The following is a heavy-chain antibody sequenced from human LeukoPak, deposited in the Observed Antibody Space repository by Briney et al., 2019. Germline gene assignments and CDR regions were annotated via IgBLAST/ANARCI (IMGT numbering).Heavy chain of an antibody. J-gene: IGHJ4*02. Sequence: GASVTVSFKSSVYTFTIYDISWVRQAPGQGLEWMGWISAYNGNTNYAQKLQGRVTMTTDTSTSTAYMELRSLRSDDTAVYYCAREAFDSGSPYWGQGTLVTVSS. CDR2: ISAYNGNT. CDR3: AREAFDSGSPY. V-gene: IGHV1-18*01. CDR1: VYTFTIYD. D-gene: IGHD1-26*01.